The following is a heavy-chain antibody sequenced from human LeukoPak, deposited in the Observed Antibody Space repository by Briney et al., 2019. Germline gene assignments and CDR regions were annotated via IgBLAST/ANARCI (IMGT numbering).Heavy chain of an antibody. D-gene: IGHD4-17*01. V-gene: IGHV4-34*01. CDR2: INHSGST. CDR1: GGSFSGYY. Sequence: SETLSLTCAVYGGSFSGYYWSWIRQPPGKGLEWIGKINHSGSTNYNPSLKSRVTISVDTSKNQFSLKLSSVTAADTAVYYCAGELRGDYGDYESDYWGQGTLVTVSS. J-gene: IGHJ4*02. CDR3: AGELRGDYGDYESDY.